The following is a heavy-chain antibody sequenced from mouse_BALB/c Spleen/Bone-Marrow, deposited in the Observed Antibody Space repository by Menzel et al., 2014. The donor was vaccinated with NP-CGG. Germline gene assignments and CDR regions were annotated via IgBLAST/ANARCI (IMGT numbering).Heavy chain of an antibody. CDR3: ARLEYYAMDY. CDR1: GFNIKDTY. J-gene: IGHJ4*01. Sequence: VQLKESGAELVKPGASVKLSCTASGFNIKDTYMHWVKQRPEQGLEWIGRIDPANGNTKYDPKFQGKATITADTSSNTAYLQLSSLTSEDTAVYYCARLEYYAMDYWGQGTSVTVAS. V-gene: IGHV14-3*02. CDR2: IDPANGNT.